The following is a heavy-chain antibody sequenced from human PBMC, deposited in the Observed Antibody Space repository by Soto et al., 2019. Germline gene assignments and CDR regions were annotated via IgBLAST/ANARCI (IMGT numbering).Heavy chain of an antibody. D-gene: IGHD5-18*01. V-gene: IGHV1-69*13. Sequence: SVKVSCKASGGTFSSYAISWVRQAPGQGLEWMGGIIPIFGTANYAQKFQGRVTITADESTSTAYMELSSLRSEDTAVYYCAKTLVDTAMVYYYYGMDVWGQGTTVTVSS. CDR2: IIPIFGTA. CDR1: GGTFSSYA. J-gene: IGHJ6*02. CDR3: AKTLVDTAMVYYYYGMDV.